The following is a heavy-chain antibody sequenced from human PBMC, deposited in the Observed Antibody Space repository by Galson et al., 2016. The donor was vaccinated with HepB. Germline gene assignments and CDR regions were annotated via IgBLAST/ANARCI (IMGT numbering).Heavy chain of an antibody. CDR2: IHPNSGGT. Sequence: SVKVSCKASGYTFTDYSLHWVRQAPGQGLEWMGRIHPNSGGTNYAQKFQGGVTMTRERSISTVYMELSSLRSDDTAVYYCARGRKGARSHFAYWGQGALVTVFS. CDR3: ARGRKGARSHFAY. J-gene: IGHJ4*02. D-gene: IGHD6-6*01. V-gene: IGHV1-2*06. CDR1: GYTFTDYS.